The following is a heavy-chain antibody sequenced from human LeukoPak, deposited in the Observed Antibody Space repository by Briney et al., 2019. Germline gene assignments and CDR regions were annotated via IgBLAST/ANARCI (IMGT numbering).Heavy chain of an antibody. V-gene: IGHV4-59*01. CDR3: ARASRRGKSIAALHGGFDP. CDR1: GGSISSYY. CDR2: IYYSGST. Sequence: SETLSLTCTVSGGSISSYYWSWIRQPPGKRLEWIGYIYYSGSTNYNPSLKSRVTISVDTSKNQFSLKLSSVTAADTAVYYCARASRRGKSIAALHGGFDPWGQGTLVTVPS. J-gene: IGHJ5*02. D-gene: IGHD6-6*01.